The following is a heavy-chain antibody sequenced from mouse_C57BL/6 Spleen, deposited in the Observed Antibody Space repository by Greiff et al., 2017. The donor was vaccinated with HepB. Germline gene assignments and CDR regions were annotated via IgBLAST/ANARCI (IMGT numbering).Heavy chain of an antibody. CDR2: ISYDGSN. J-gene: IGHJ3*01. Sequence: EVKLVESGPGLVKPSQSLSLTCSVTGYSITSGYYWNWIRQFPGNKLEWMGYISYDGSNNYNPSLKNRISITRDTSKNQFFLKLNSVTTEDTATYYCAPSPFAYWGQGTLVTVSA. V-gene: IGHV3-6*01. CDR1: GYSITSGYY. CDR3: APSPFAY.